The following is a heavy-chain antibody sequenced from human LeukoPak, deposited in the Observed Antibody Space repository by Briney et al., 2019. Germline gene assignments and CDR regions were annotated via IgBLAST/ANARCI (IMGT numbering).Heavy chain of an antibody. CDR3: ARAGYDFWSGYYFVYYYYMDV. CDR1: GYTFTSYD. D-gene: IGHD3-3*01. V-gene: IGHV1-8*03. Sequence: GASAKVSCKASGYTFTSYDINWVRQATGQGLEWMGWMNPNSGNTGYAQKFQGRVTITRNTSISTAYMELSSLRSEDTAVYYCARAGYDFWSGYYFVYYYYMDVWGKGTTVTVSS. J-gene: IGHJ6*03. CDR2: MNPNSGNT.